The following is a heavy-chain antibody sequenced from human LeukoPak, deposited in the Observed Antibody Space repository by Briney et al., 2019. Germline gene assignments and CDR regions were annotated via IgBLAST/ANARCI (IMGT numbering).Heavy chain of an antibody. Sequence: ASVKVSCKASGYTFTGYYMHWVRQAPRQGLEWMGRINPNSGGTNYAQKFQGRVTMTRDTSISTAYMELSRLRSDDTAVYYCARALAAAAGPRDWGQGTLVTVSS. D-gene: IGHD6-13*01. CDR1: GYTFTGYY. CDR2: INPNSGGT. J-gene: IGHJ4*02. V-gene: IGHV1-2*06. CDR3: ARALAAAAGPRD.